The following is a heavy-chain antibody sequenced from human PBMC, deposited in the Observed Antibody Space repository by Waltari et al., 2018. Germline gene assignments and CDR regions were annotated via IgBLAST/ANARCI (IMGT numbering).Heavy chain of an antibody. CDR1: GYSFTSYW. J-gene: IGHJ6*02. D-gene: IGHD2-2*01. V-gene: IGHV5-51*01. CDR3: ARHGLDCSSTSCAGGYYYYGMDV. CDR2: IYPGDSDT. Sequence: EVQLVQSGAEVKKPGESLKISCKGSGYSFTSYWIGWVRQMPGNSLEWMGIIYPGDSDTRYSPSFQGQVTISADKSISTAYLQWSSLKASDTAMYYCARHGLDCSSTSCAGGYYYYGMDVWGQGTTVTVSS.